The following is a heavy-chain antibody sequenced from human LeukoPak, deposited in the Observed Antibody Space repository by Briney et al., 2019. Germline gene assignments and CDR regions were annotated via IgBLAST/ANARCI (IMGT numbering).Heavy chain of an antibody. CDR2: INPSGGST. V-gene: IGHV1-46*01. D-gene: IGHD2-15*01. J-gene: IGHJ4*02. CDR1: GYTFTGYY. CDR3: ARHCSGGSCYSDFLDY. Sequence: ASVKVSCKASGYTFTGYYMHWVRQAPGQGLEWMGIINPSGGSTSYAQKFQGRVTITRDTSTSTVYMELSSLRSEDTAVYYCARHCSGGSCYSDFLDYWGQGTLVTVSS.